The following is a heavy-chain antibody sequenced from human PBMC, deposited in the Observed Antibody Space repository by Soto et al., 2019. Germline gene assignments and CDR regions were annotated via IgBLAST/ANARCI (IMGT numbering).Heavy chain of an antibody. V-gene: IGHV1-8*01. CDR1: GYTFTNND. D-gene: IGHD3-10*01. J-gene: IGHJ5*02. CDR2: MNPGSGDT. Sequence: ASVKVSCKASGYTFTNNDVSWVRQATGQGLEWMGWMNPGSGDTGYAQKFQGRVTMTRDISIATAYMELSSLRSDDTAIYYCATMATVGSLNWFGPWGQGTRVTVSS. CDR3: ATMATVGSLNWFGP.